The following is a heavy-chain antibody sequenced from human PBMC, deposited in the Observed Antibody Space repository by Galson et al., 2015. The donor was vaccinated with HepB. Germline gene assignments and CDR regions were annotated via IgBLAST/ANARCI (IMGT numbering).Heavy chain of an antibody. J-gene: IGHJ6*03. CDR3: ARGRGSYSLYYYYYMDV. D-gene: IGHD1-26*01. Sequence: VKVSCKASGYTFTSYGISWVRQAPGQGLEWMGWISAYNGNTNYAQKLQGRVTMTTDTSTSTAYMELRSLRSDDTAVYYCARGRGSYSLYYYYYMDVWGKGTTVTVSS. CDR1: GYTFTSYG. V-gene: IGHV1-18*01. CDR2: ISAYNGNT.